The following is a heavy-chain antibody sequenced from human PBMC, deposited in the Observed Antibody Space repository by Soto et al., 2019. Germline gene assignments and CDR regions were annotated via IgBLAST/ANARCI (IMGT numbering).Heavy chain of an antibody. Sequence: QVQLVESGGGVVQPGRSLRLSCAASGFTFSSYGMHWVRQAPGKGLEWVAVIWYDGSNKYYADSVKGRFTISRDNSKNTLYLQMNSLRAEDTAVYYCARDRYDSSGYYPPDYWGQGTLVTVSS. CDR3: ARDRYDSSGYYPPDY. D-gene: IGHD3-22*01. CDR2: IWYDGSNK. V-gene: IGHV3-33*01. CDR1: GFTFSSYG. J-gene: IGHJ4*02.